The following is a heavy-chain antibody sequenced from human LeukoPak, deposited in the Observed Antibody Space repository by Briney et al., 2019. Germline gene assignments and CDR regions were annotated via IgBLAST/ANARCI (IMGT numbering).Heavy chain of an antibody. V-gene: IGHV1-2*02. CDR2: INPSGGST. Sequence: ASVKVSCKASGYTFTSYYMHWVRQAPGQGLEWMGIINPSGGSTNYAQKFQGRVTMTRDTSISTAYMELSRLRSDDTAVYYCARALGGDYGVDYWGQGTLVTVSS. CDR1: GYTFTSYY. CDR3: ARALGGDYGVDY. J-gene: IGHJ4*02. D-gene: IGHD4-17*01.